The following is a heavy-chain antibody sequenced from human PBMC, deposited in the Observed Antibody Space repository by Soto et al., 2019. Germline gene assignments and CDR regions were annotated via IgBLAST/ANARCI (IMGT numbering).Heavy chain of an antibody. J-gene: IGHJ4*02. CDR2: IIGSGTII. CDR3: ANNYYDSSGYNFDY. V-gene: IGHV3-23*01. D-gene: IGHD3-22*01. CDR1: GFTFSTYA. Sequence: GGSLRLSCAASGFTFSTYAMNWVRQVPGRGLEWVSGIIGSGTIIEYADSVKGRFTISRDNSKNTLYLQMNSLRAEDTAVYYCANNYYDSSGYNFDYWGQGTLVTVSS.